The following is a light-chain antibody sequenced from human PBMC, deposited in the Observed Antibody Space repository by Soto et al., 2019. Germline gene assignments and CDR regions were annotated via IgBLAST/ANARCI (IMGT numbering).Light chain of an antibody. Sequence: DVVMNQSPLSLHVTLGQPASISCRSSQSLIHSDGNTYLNWFQQRPGQSPRRLIYKVSDRDSGVPDRLTGSGSGTEFTLKISRVEAEDVGVYYCMQGTHWPWTFGQVTEVDI. CDR2: KVS. J-gene: IGKJ1*01. CDR1: QSLIHSDGNTY. V-gene: IGKV2-30*02. CDR3: MQGTHWPWT.